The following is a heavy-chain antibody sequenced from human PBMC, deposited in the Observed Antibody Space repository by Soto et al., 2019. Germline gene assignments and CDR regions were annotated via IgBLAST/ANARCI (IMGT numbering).Heavy chain of an antibody. D-gene: IGHD3-22*01. J-gene: IGHJ3*02. CDR2: IYHSGST. CDR1: GGSISSSYW. V-gene: IGHV4-4*02. Sequence: QVQLQESGPGLVKPSGTLSLTCAVSGGSISSSYWWSWVRQPPGKGLEWIGEIYHSGSTNYNPSRTSRVTIAVDKSTNQFSLTLSSVTAADTAVYYCTRRRITMIVVVYDAFDMWGQGTTVTVSS. CDR3: TRRRITMIVVVYDAFDM.